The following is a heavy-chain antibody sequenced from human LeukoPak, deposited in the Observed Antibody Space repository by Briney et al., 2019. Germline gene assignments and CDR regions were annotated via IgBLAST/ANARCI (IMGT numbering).Heavy chain of an antibody. CDR2: IYYSGST. J-gene: IGHJ5*02. V-gene: IGHV4-59*12. CDR3: ARVGSGYPKNWFDP. D-gene: IGHD3-3*01. CDR1: GGSISSYY. Sequence: SETLSHTCTVSGGSISSYYWSWIRQPPGKGLEWIGYIYYSGSTNYNPSLKSRVTMSVDTSKNQFSLKLSSVTAADTAVYYCARVGSGYPKNWFDPWGQGTLVTVSS.